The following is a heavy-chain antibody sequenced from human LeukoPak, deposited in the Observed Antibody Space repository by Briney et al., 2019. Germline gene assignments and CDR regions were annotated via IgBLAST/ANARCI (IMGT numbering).Heavy chain of an antibody. J-gene: IGHJ3*02. V-gene: IGHV1-2*02. D-gene: IGHD3/OR15-3a*01. CDR1: GYTFIGHY. CDR2: MNPDSGGT. Sequence: ASVKVSCKASGYTFIGHYIHWVRQAPGQGLEWMGWMNPDSGGTNYAQKFQDRVTMNRDTSITTAYMELSRLTSDDTAIYYCARIMEYYDFTPRGFDIWGQGTMVTVSS. CDR3: ARIMEYYDFTPRGFDI.